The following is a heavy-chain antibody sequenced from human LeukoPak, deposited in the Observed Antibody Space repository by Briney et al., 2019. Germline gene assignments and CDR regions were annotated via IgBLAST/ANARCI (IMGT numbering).Heavy chain of an antibody. V-gene: IGHV5-51*01. J-gene: IGHJ4*02. CDR3: ARRYSNYDYSFDY. CDR1: GYSFTSYW. Sequence: GESLKISCEGSGYSFTSYWIGWVRQMPGKGLEWMGIIYPGDPDTRYSPSFQGQVTISADKSISTAYLQWSSLKASDTAMYYCARRYSNYDYSFDYWGQGTLVTVSS. D-gene: IGHD4-11*01. CDR2: IYPGDPDT.